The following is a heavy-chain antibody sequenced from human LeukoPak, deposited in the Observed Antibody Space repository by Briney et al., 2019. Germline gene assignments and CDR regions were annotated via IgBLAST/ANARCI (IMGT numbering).Heavy chain of an antibody. Sequence: GGSLRLSCAASGFTFSSYGMHWVRQAPGKGLEWVAVISYDGSNKYYADSVKGRFTISRDNAKNSLYLQMNSLRAEDTAVYYCARGIVGASWFDPWGQGTLVTVSS. CDR2: ISYDGSNK. J-gene: IGHJ5*02. V-gene: IGHV3-30*03. CDR1: GFTFSSYG. CDR3: ARGIVGASWFDP. D-gene: IGHD1-26*01.